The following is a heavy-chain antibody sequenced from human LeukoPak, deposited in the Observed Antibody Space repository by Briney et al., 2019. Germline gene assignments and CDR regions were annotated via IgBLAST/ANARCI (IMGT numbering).Heavy chain of an antibody. V-gene: IGHV3-33*01. Sequence: GGSLRLSCAASGFTFSSFGMHWVRQAPGKGLEWVAVIWYDASNKYYVDSVKGRFAISRDDSKNTLYLQMNSLRDDDTAVYYCVRGVGVSRFNYLDPWGQGTLVTVSS. D-gene: IGHD1-7*01. CDR3: VRGVGVSRFNYLDP. CDR1: GFTFSSFG. J-gene: IGHJ5*02. CDR2: IWYDASNK.